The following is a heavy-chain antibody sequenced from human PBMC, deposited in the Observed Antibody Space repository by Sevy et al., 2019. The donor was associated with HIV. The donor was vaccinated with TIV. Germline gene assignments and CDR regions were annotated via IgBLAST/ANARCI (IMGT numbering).Heavy chain of an antibody. V-gene: IGHV3-15*07. CDR1: GFSFSDVW. CDR2: IKSKIDGGTT. D-gene: IGHD6-19*01. Sequence: GGSLRLSCAASGFSFSDVWMNWVRQAPGKGLEWVGRIKSKIDGGTTDYAAFVKGRFTISRDDSKNTLYLQMNSLKTEDTGVYYCTTEHASGWNHTWGQGTLVTVSS. J-gene: IGHJ5*02. CDR3: TTEHASGWNHT.